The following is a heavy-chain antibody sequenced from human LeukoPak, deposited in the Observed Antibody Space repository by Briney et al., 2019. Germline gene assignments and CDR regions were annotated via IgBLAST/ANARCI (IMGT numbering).Heavy chain of an antibody. V-gene: IGHV4-4*02. Sequence: SETLSRTGTVSGGSSSSSNWWGRVRQPPGKGLECIGEIHHSGTTNYNPSLKSRVTISVDKSKNEFALKLNSVTAADTAVYYCARAFLVGYSPEEYFFDYWGQGTLVTVSS. CDR2: IHHSGTT. D-gene: IGHD2-15*01. CDR1: GGSSSSSNW. J-gene: IGHJ4*02. CDR3: ARAFLVGYSPEEYFFDY.